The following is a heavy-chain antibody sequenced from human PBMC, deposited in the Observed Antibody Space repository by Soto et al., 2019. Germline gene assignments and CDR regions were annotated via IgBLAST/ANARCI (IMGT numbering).Heavy chain of an antibody. CDR2: IYNNGRT. V-gene: IGHV4-59*01. Sequence: PSETLSLTCTVPGGSISSSSWSWIRQPPGRGLEWFGYIYNNGRTDYNPPLKSRVTTSVDTSKNHFPLKLSSVTPADTAVYYCARARFCTSTSCYHYFDFWGQGTLVTVSS. D-gene: IGHD2-2*01. CDR1: GGSISSSS. J-gene: IGHJ4*02. CDR3: ARARFCTSTSCYHYFDF.